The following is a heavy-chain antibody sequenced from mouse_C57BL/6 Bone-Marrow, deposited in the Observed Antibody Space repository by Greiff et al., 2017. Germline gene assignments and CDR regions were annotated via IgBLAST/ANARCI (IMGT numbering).Heavy chain of an antibody. V-gene: IGHV1-50*01. CDR1: GYTFTSYW. Sequence: QVQLQQPGAELVKPGASVKLSCKASGYTFTSYWMQWVKQRPGQGLEWIGEIDPSDSSHNYNQKFKGKATLTVDTSSSTAYMQLSSLTSADSAVYYCASGGYFSWFAYGGWGTGVTVTA. D-gene: IGHD2-3*01. J-gene: IGHJ3*01. CDR2: IDPSDSSH. CDR3: ASGGYFSWFAY.